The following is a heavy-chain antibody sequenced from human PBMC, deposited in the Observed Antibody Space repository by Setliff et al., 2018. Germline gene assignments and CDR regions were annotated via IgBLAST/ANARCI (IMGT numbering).Heavy chain of an antibody. CDR1: GFTFSTFA. V-gene: IGHV3-23*03. CDR2: TYVGGAT. J-gene: IGHJ4*02. Sequence: GGSLRLSCAASGFTFSTFAMTWVRQAPGKRLEWVSVTYVGGATNYADSVKGRFTISRDNSKNTLYLQMSSLRADDTAVYFFRLWLHETTWDYWGQGTLFTVSS. CDR3: RLWLHETTWDY. D-gene: IGHD3-10*01.